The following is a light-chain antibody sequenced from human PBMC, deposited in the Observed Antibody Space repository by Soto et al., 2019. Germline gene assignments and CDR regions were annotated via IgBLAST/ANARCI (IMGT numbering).Light chain of an antibody. J-gene: IGKJ1*01. CDR3: QQYNSNSSWT. Sequence: DIQMTQSPSTLSASVGDRVTITCRASHSISSCLAWYQQKPGKAPKLLIYDASSLESGVPSRFSGSGAGTEFTLTISSLQPDDYATYYCQQYNSNSSWTFGQGTKVDIK. CDR2: DAS. CDR1: HSISSC. V-gene: IGKV1-5*01.